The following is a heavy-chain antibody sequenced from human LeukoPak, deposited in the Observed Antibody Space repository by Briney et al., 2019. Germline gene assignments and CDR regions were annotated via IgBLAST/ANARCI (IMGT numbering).Heavy chain of an antibody. CDR2: ISEGVGNT. D-gene: IGHD4-17*01. CDR3: AKREKGTTGRFFDY. V-gene: IGHV3-23*01. J-gene: IGHJ4*02. CDR1: GLTFTNYA. Sequence: GGSLRLSCAASGLTFTNYAMTWVRQAPGKGLEWVSGISEGVGNTYYADSSKGRFTISRDHSKNTMYLQMNRLRSVDTGLYYCAKREKGTTGRFFDYWGQGTLVTVSS.